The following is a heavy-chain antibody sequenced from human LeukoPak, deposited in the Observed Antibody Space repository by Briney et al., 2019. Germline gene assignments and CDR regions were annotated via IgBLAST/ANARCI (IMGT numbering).Heavy chain of an antibody. V-gene: IGHV4-39*07. D-gene: IGHD1-26*01. J-gene: IGHJ4*01. Sequence: SETLSLTCTVSGGSISSSSYYWGWIRQPPGKGLEWIGSIYYSGSTYYNPSLKSRVTISVDTSKNQFSLKLSSVTAADTAVYYCARDCGSYSSFDYWGQEPWSPSPQ. CDR1: GGSISSSSYY. CDR3: ARDCGSYSSFDY. CDR2: IYYSGST.